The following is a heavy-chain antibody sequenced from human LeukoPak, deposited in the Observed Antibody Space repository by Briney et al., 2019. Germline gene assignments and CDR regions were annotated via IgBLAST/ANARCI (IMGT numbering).Heavy chain of an antibody. CDR2: VSPYNGNT. CDR3: ARNGRVRRVVKDLFEY. V-gene: IGHV1-18*01. J-gene: IGHJ4*02. CDR1: GYTFTDYD. Sequence: ASVKVSCKTSGYTFTDYDITWVRQAPGQGLEWMGRVSPYNGNTYYSQRFQGRVTISKDTSTGTAYMDLRNMRDDDTAMYYCARNGRVRRVVKDLFEYWGQGTLVTVSS. D-gene: IGHD3-10*01.